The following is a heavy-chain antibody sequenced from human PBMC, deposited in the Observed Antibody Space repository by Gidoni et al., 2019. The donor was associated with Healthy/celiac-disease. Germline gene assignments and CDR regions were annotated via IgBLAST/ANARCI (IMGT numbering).Heavy chain of an antibody. D-gene: IGHD6-19*01. CDR2: ISSSSSTI. CDR1: GSTFSSYS. Sequence: EVQLVESGGGLVQPGGSLRLSCAASGSTFSSYSMNWVRQAPGKGLEWVAYISSSSSTIYYADSVKGRFTISRDNAKNSLYLQMNSLRDEDTAVYYCARVAAVVRYYYYGMDVWGQGTTVTVSS. V-gene: IGHV3-48*02. J-gene: IGHJ6*02. CDR3: ARVAAVVRYYYYGMDV.